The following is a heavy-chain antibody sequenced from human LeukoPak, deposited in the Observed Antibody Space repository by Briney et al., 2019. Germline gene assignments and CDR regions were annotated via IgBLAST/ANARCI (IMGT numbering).Heavy chain of an antibody. D-gene: IGHD2-15*01. CDR2: IKQDGVEQ. CDR3: ARISQRSFDP. CDR1: GFTFSRYW. J-gene: IGHJ5*02. V-gene: IGHV3-7*05. Sequence: GGSPRLSCAASGFTFSRYWMSWVRQAPGKGLEWVANIKQDGVEQYYVDSVGGRFTISRDNAKSSLFLQMNSLRAEDTAVYYCARISQRSFDPCGQGTLVTASS.